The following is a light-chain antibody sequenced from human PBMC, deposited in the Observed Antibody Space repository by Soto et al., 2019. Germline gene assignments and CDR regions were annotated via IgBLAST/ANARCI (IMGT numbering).Light chain of an antibody. CDR2: GAS. J-gene: IGKJ3*01. Sequence: EIVLTQSPGTLSLSPGERATLSCRASQSVSSSYLAWYQQNPGQAPRLLIYGASSRATGIPDRFSGSGSGTDFTLNISRLEPEDFAVYYCQQYGISPFTFGPGTKVDIK. CDR3: QQYGISPFT. V-gene: IGKV3-20*01. CDR1: QSVSSSY.